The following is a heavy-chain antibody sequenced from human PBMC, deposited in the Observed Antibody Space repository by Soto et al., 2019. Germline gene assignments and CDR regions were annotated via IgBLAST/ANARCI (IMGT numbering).Heavy chain of an antibody. V-gene: IGHV4-30-2*01. J-gene: IGHJ4*02. CDR1: GGSITSGAYS. CDR2: IYHSEKT. CDR3: ARGGYYDSSGYYTAYYFDY. Sequence: NPSGTLSLTCGVSGGSITSGAYSWSWIRQPPGKGLEWIGYIYHSEKTYYNPSLMSRVTISVDTSKNQFSLKLSSVTAADTAVYYCARGGYYDSSGYYTAYYFDYWGQGTLVTVS. D-gene: IGHD3-22*01.